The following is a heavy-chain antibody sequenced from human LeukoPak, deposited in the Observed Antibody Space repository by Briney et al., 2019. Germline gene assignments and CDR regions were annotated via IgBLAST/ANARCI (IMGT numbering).Heavy chain of an antibody. CDR2: ISAYNGNT. CDR1: GYTFTSYG. D-gene: IGHD3-16*02. V-gene: IGHV1-18*01. J-gene: IGHJ4*02. Sequence: GASVEVSCKASGYTFTSYGISWVRQAPGQGLEWMGWISAYNGNTNYAQKLQGRVTMTTDTSTSTAYMELRSLRSDDTAVYYCARDTRTKTLGELSPSDWGQGTLVTVSS. CDR3: ARDTRTKTLGELSPSD.